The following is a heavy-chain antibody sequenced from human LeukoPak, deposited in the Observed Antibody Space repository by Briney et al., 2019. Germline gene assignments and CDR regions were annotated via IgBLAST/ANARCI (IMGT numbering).Heavy chain of an antibody. Sequence: YPGRSLRLSCAASGFTFSSYVMHWVRQAPGKGLEWVAFIRYDGNDKYYAQSVKGRFTISRDTSRNTVSLQMNSLRAEDTAVYYCARDTNRITIRPYYMDVWGKGTTVTVSS. CDR1: GFTFSSYV. V-gene: IGHV3-33*08. D-gene: IGHD3-3*01. CDR2: IRYDGNDK. J-gene: IGHJ6*03. CDR3: ARDTNRITIRPYYMDV.